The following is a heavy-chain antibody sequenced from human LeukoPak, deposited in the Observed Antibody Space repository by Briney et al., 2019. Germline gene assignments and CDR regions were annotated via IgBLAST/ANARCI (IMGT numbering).Heavy chain of an antibody. J-gene: IGHJ6*03. CDR1: GDSVSSNSAA. Sequence: SQTLSLTCAISGDSVSSNSAAWNWIRQSPSRGLEWLGRTYYRSKWYNDYAVSVKSRITINPDTSKNQFSLQLNSVTPEDTAVYYCARVEEGYGSGRRENYYYYYMDVWGKGTTVTISS. CDR3: ARVEEGYGSGRRENYYYYYMDV. CDR2: TYYRSKWYN. V-gene: IGHV6-1*01. D-gene: IGHD3-10*01.